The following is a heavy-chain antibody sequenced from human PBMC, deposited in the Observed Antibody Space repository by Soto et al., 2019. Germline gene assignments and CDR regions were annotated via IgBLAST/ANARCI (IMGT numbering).Heavy chain of an antibody. J-gene: IGHJ6*02. CDR3: ARYPKPPVRGVIRYYYGMDV. V-gene: IGHV4-34*01. CDR1: GGSFSGYY. CDR2: INHSGNT. Sequence: SETLSLTCAVYGGSFSGYYWSWIRQPPGKGLEWIGEINHSGNTNYNPSLKSRVTISVDTSKNQFSLKLSSVTAADTAVYYCARYPKPPVRGVIRYYYGMDVWGQGTTVT. D-gene: IGHD3-10*01.